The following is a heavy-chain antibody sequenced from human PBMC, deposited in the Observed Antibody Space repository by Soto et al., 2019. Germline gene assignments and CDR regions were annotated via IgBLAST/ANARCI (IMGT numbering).Heavy chain of an antibody. CDR1: VGSRSSYF. Sequence: SETLSLTCTVSVGSRSSYFWSWIRQPAGKGLEWIGRIYSSGSTDYNPSLKSRVTMSIDTSKNQFSLNLSSVTAADTAVYFCARVKTVDYYGMGVWGQGTTVTVSS. J-gene: IGHJ6*02. CDR3: ARVKTVDYYGMGV. CDR2: IYSSGST. V-gene: IGHV4-4*07.